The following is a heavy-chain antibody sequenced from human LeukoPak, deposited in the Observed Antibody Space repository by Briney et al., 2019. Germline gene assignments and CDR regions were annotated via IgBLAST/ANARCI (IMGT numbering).Heavy chain of an antibody. Sequence: GRSLRLSCTASGFAFSNHAMHWVRQAPGKGLEWVAVISYDGRNTYYADSVKGRFTISRDNSKNTLYLQMNSLRAEDTAVYYCARAPQIVVVPAAMPHPFDYWGQGTLVTVSS. J-gene: IGHJ4*02. D-gene: IGHD2-2*01. V-gene: IGHV3-30*03. CDR3: ARAPQIVVVPAAMPHPFDY. CDR1: GFAFSNHA. CDR2: ISYDGRNT.